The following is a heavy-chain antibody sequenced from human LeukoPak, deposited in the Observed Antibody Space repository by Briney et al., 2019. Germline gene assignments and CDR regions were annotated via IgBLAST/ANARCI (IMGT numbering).Heavy chain of an antibody. CDR3: ARYLLRYFDRPGWFDP. CDR2: IYTSGST. D-gene: IGHD3-9*01. CDR1: GGSISSYY. Sequence: SETLSLTCTVSGGSISSYYWSWIRQPAGQGLEWIGRIYTSGSTNYNPPLMSGVTMSVDTAKNPFSLKLSYVTAADTAVYYCARYLLRYFDRPGWFDPWGQGTLVTVSS. J-gene: IGHJ5*02. V-gene: IGHV4-4*07.